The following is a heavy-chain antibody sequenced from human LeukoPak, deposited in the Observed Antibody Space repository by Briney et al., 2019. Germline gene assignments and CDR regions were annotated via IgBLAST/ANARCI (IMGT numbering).Heavy chain of an antibody. CDR1: GFSFSRYA. Sequence: PGGTLRLSCPASGFSFSRYAISWVRQAPRKGLEWVSAISGSGVSTYYAHSVKGRFTISRDNSKNTLYLQMNSLRAEDTAVYYCAKDRVVFDYWGQGTLVTVSS. CDR2: ISGSGVST. J-gene: IGHJ4*02. CDR3: AKDRVVFDY. V-gene: IGHV3-23*01. D-gene: IGHD3-10*01.